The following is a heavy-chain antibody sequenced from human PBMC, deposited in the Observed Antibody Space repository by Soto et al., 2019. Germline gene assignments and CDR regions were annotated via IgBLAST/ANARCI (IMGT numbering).Heavy chain of an antibody. CDR2: VNSDGSRT. V-gene: IGHV3-74*01. CDR1: GFTFSSYS. Sequence: PGGSLRLSCAASGFTFSSYSMNWVRQAPGKGLVWVSRVNSDGSRTSYADSVKGRFTISRDNAKNTLYLQMTSLRAEDTAVYYCARDVQLQSFDYWGQGTLATVSS. CDR3: ARDVQLQSFDY. D-gene: IGHD5-18*01. J-gene: IGHJ4*02.